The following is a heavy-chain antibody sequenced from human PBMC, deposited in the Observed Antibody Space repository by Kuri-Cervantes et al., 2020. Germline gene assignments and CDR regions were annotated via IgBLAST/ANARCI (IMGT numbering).Heavy chain of an antibody. Sequence: ASVKVSCKASGYTFTGYYIHWVRQAPGQGLEWMGWISAYNGNTNCAQKLQGRVTMTTDTSTSTAYMELSSLRSEDTAVYYCARGLATRGWGAFDIWGQGTMVTVSS. J-gene: IGHJ3*02. CDR2: ISAYNGNT. CDR1: GYTFTGYY. D-gene: IGHD5-12*01. V-gene: IGHV1-18*04. CDR3: ARGLATRGWGAFDI.